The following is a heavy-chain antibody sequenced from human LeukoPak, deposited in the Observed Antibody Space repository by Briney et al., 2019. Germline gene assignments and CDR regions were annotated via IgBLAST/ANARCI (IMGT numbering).Heavy chain of an antibody. V-gene: IGHV3-7*05. CDR2: IQQDGSER. Sequence: GGSLSLSCAASGFTFSSYSMSWVRQSPGKGLEWVANIQQDGSERYYVDSVKGRFTISRDNAKNSLFLQMNSLRAEDTAVYYCARGRGSDYWGQGTLVTVSS. CDR3: ARGRGSDY. CDR1: GFTFSSYS. D-gene: IGHD3-16*01. J-gene: IGHJ4*02.